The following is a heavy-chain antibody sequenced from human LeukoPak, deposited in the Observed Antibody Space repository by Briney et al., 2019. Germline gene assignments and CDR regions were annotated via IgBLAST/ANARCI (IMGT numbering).Heavy chain of an antibody. CDR2: INWNSDIT. D-gene: IGHD3-9*01. Sequence: PGGSLRLSCAASGFTSDDFGMIWVRQAPGKGLEWVSGINWNSDITVYADSVKGRFTISRDNAKNSLYLQMNSLRDEDTALYYCSRGYDVLTGSFDYWGQGTLVTVSS. CDR1: GFTSDDFG. V-gene: IGHV3-20*04. J-gene: IGHJ4*02. CDR3: SRGYDVLTGSFDY.